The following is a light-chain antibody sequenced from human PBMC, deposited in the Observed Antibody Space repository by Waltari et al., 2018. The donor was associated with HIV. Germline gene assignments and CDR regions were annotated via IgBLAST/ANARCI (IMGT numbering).Light chain of an antibody. CDR1: ELGDKY. CDR2: QDT. V-gene: IGLV3-1*01. J-gene: IGLJ1*01. Sequence: SYDLTQPPSVSVSPGQTATITCSGDELGDKYACWYQQKPGQSPILVIYQDTKRPSGLPERFSGSISGNTATLTISGTQAMDEADYYCQAWDSKTAYVFGTGTKVTVL. CDR3: QAWDSKTAYV.